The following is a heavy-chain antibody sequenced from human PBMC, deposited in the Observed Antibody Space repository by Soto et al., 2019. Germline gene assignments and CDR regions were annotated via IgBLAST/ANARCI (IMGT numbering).Heavy chain of an antibody. CDR2: ISSSGETI. CDR1: GFTLRDYY. V-gene: IGHV3-11*01. Sequence: QVQLVESGGGLVKPGGSLRLSCAASGFTLRDYYMSWIRRAPGKGLEWVSDISSSGETIYYADSVKGRFTISRDSAKNSLSLQMNSLRAEDTAVYYCARDSWVFGVDYWGQGSLVTVSS. D-gene: IGHD3-3*01. CDR3: ARDSWVFGVDY. J-gene: IGHJ4*02.